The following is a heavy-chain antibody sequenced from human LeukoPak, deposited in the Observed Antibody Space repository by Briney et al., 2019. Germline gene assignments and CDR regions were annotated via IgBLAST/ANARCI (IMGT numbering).Heavy chain of an antibody. CDR3: ARAGQEWFGELGFDQ. D-gene: IGHD3-10*01. Sequence: SETLSLTCAVYGGSFSGYYWSWIRQPPGKGLEWIGEIKHSGSSNYNPSLKSRVTISLDTSKNQFSLKLSSVTAADTAVYYCARAGQEWFGELGFDQWGQGTLVIVSS. V-gene: IGHV4-34*01. J-gene: IGHJ4*02. CDR1: GGSFSGYY. CDR2: IKHSGSS.